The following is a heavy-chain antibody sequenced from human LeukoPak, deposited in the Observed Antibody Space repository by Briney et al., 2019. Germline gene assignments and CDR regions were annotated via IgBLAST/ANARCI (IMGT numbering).Heavy chain of an antibody. D-gene: IGHD4/OR15-4a*01. CDR3: ARDEVYGEQYYFDY. Sequence: GGSLRLSCAASGFTFSTYTMNWVRQAPGKGLEWVSSISSSSAYIYYADSVKGRFTISRDNAKNSLYLQMNSLRAEDTAVYYCARDEVYGEQYYFDYWGQGTLVTVSS. CDR2: ISSSSAYI. V-gene: IGHV3-21*01. CDR1: GFTFSTYT. J-gene: IGHJ4*02.